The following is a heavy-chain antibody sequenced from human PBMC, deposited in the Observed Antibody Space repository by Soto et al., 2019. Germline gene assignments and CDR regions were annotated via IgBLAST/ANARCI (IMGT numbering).Heavy chain of an antibody. V-gene: IGHV4-4*02. Sequence: SETLSLTCPVSGGSISSSNWWSWVRPPPGKGLEWIGETYHSGSASYNPSLKSRVTISVHTSNSQFSLELSSVTAADTAVYYCARGLITGSHYSGGWYYFDSWGQGTQVTVSS. CDR2: TYHSGSA. J-gene: IGHJ4*02. CDR1: GGSISSSNW. D-gene: IGHD6-19*01. CDR3: ARGLITGSHYSGGWYYFDS.